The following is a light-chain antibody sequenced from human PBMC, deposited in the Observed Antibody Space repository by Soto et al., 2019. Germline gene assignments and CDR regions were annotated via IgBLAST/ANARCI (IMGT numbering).Light chain of an antibody. CDR2: GAS. CDR3: QHYGGAST. CDR1: QSISNSY. J-gene: IGKJ1*01. V-gene: IGKV3-20*01. Sequence: EIGLTQSPGTLSLSPGERATLSCRASQSISNSYLAWYQQKPGQAPRLLISGASSRATGITDRFIGSGSGTDFTITINKLEPEDVALYYCQHYGGASTFGQGTNVELK.